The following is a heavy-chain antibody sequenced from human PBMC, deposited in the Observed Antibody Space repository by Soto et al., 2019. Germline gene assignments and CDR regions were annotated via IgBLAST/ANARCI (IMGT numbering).Heavy chain of an antibody. CDR2: IWYDGSNK. Sequence: GGSLRLSCAASGFTFSSYGMHWVRQAPGKGLEWVAVIWYDGSNKYYADSVKGRFTISRDNSKNTLYLQMNSLRAEDTAVYYCARAQTVYYYGTYGAFDIWDQGTMVTVSS. J-gene: IGHJ3*02. D-gene: IGHD3-10*01. V-gene: IGHV3-33*01. CDR1: GFTFSSYG. CDR3: ARAQTVYYYGTYGAFDI.